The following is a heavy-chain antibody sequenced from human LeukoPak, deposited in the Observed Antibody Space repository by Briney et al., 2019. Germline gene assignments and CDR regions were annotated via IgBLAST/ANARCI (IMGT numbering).Heavy chain of an antibody. D-gene: IGHD3/OR15-3a*01. CDR1: GDSISSGDYY. CDR3: ARQGFGRGGNWFDP. J-gene: IGHJ5*02. V-gene: IGHV4-61*02. CDR2: ISSSGST. Sequence: PSQTLSLTCTVSGDSISSGDYYWSWIRQPAGTGLEWIGRISSSGSTNYNPSLKSRVTISVDTSKNQFSLKLSSVTAADTAVYYCARQGFGRGGNWFDPWGQGTLVTVSS.